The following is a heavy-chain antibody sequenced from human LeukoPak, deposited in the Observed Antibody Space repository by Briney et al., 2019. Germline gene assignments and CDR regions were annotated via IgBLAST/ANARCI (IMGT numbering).Heavy chain of an antibody. D-gene: IGHD3/OR15-3a*01. Sequence: SETLSLTCTVSGGSISNYYWSWIRQPPGKGLDWIGYIFYRGSIDYSPSIQSRVTISVDTSKNHLSLRLTSVTAADTAVYFCARGVVLGQDDAFDIWGRGTMVTVSS. V-gene: IGHV4-59*12. CDR2: IFYRGSI. J-gene: IGHJ3*02. CDR1: GGSISNYY. CDR3: ARGVVLGQDDAFDI.